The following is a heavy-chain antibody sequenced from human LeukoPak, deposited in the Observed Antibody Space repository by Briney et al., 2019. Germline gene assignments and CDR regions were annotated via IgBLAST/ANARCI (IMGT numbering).Heavy chain of an antibody. V-gene: IGHV3-9*03. D-gene: IGHD6-13*01. CDR3: AKDSSWYNGAFDI. CDR2: ISWNSGSI. CDR1: GFTVSSNY. J-gene: IGHJ3*02. Sequence: PGGSLRLSCAASGFTVSSNYMSWVRQAPGKGLEWVSGISWNSGSIGYADSVKGRFTISRDNAKNSLYLQMNSLRAEDMALYYCAKDSSWYNGAFDIWGQGTMVTVSS.